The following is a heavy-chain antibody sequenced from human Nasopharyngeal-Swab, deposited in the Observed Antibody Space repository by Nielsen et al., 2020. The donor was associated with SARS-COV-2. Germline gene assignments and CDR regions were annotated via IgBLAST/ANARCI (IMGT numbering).Heavy chain of an antibody. D-gene: IGHD6-19*01. V-gene: IGHV3-7*01. Sequence: REPLGQGLEWEANIKQDGSEKYYVGSVKGRFTISRANAKNSLYLQMNSLRAEDTDVYNCARVMRSSWPFDYWGQGTLVTVSS. CDR2: IKQDGSEK. J-gene: IGHJ4*02. CDR3: ARVMRSSWPFDY.